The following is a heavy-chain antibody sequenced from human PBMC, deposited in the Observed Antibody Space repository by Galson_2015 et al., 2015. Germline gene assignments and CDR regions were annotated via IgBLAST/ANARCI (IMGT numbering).Heavy chain of an antibody. Sequence: SVKVSCKASGGTFSSYAISWVRQAPGQGLEWMGGIIPIFGTANYAQKFQGRVTITADESTSTAYMELSSLRSEDTAVYYCARMRSSTSRGYFDYWGQGTLVTVSS. V-gene: IGHV1-69*13. D-gene: IGHD2-2*01. J-gene: IGHJ4*02. CDR3: ARMRSSTSRGYFDY. CDR2: IIPIFGTA. CDR1: GGTFSSYA.